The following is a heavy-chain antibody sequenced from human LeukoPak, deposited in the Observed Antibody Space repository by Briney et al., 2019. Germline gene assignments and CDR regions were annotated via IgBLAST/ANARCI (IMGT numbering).Heavy chain of an antibody. CDR1: GLTFNNYA. CDR3: VNELGGKFDY. CDR2: ISGRGGNT. Sequence: GGSLRLSCAASGLTFNNYALTWIRQAPGKGLEWVSSISGRGGNTYYADSVKGRFTISRDDSKNTLYLQMSSLRAEDTAVYYCVNELGGKFDYWGQGTLVTVSS. V-gene: IGHV3-23*01. J-gene: IGHJ4*02. D-gene: IGHD4-23*01.